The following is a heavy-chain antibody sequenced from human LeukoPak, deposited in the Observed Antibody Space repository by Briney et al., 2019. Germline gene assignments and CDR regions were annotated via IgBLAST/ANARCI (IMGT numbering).Heavy chain of an antibody. CDR3: ARAVINYYDSSGYYYFDY. CDR1: GGTFSSYA. D-gene: IGHD3-22*01. J-gene: IGHJ4*02. Sequence: ASVKVSCKASGGTFSSYAISWVRQAPGQGLEWMGRIIPILGIANYAQKFQGRVTITADESTSTAYMELSSLRSEDTAVYYCARAVINYYDSSGYYYFDYWGQGTLVTVSS. CDR2: IIPILGIA. V-gene: IGHV1-69*04.